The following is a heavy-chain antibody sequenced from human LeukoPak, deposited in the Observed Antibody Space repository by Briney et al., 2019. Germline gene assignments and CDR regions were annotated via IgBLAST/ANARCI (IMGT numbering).Heavy chain of an antibody. V-gene: IGHV3-21*01. D-gene: IGHD1-26*01. CDR1: GFTFSSYN. Sequence: GGSLRLSCAASGFTFSSYNMNWVRQAPGKGLEWVSSISISHSYISYADSVKGRFTISRDNAKNSLFLQMNSLRAEDTALYYCVRDGMSGSPYAFDIWGQGTMVTVSS. CDR2: ISISHSYI. J-gene: IGHJ3*02. CDR3: VRDGMSGSPYAFDI.